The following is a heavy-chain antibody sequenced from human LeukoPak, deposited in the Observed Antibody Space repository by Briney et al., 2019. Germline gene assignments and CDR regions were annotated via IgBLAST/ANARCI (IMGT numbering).Heavy chain of an antibody. CDR1: GFTFSSYS. V-gene: IGHV3-21*01. Sequence: GGSLRLSCAASGFTFSSYSMNWVRQAPGKGLEWVSSISSSSSSYIYYADSVKGRFTISRDNAKNSLYLQMNSLRAEDTAVYYCARDLLGFYYYYMDVWGKGTTVTVSS. CDR2: ISSSSSSYI. D-gene: IGHD2-15*01. CDR3: ARDLLGFYYYYMDV. J-gene: IGHJ6*03.